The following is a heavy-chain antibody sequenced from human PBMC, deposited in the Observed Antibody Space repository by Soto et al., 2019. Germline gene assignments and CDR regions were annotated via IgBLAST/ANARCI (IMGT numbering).Heavy chain of an antibody. CDR2: ISYSGNT. CDR1: GGSISSTNYY. J-gene: IGHJ5*02. V-gene: IGHV4-39*01. D-gene: IGHD3-22*01. Sequence: KSSETLSLTCTVSGGSISSTNYYWGWIRQPPGKGLQWIGSISYSGNTYYNPSLKSRVTISADTSKNQVSLKLTSVTAADTAVYYCARLRGGYYDVDPWGQGTLVTVSS. CDR3: ARLRGGYYDVDP.